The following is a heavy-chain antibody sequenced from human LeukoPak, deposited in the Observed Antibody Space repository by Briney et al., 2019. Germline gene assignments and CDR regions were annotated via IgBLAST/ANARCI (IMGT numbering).Heavy chain of an antibody. CDR3: ARRQYCTSSRCFLACDT. J-gene: IGHJ3*02. D-gene: IGHD2-2*01. V-gene: IGHV4-59*08. CDR2: IYYSGST. CDR1: GGSINNYY. Sequence: SETLSLTYAASGGSINNYYWGWIRQPPGKGLEWIGYIYYSGSTNYNPSLKSRVTISVDTSKNEFSLRLSSVTAADTAVYYCARRQYCTSSRCFLACDTWGHGTMVTVSP.